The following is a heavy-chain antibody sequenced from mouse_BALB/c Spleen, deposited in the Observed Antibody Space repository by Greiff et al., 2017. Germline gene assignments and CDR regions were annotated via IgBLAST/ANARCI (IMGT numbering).Heavy chain of an antibody. CDR2: IYPGNSDT. CDR1: GYSFTSYW. J-gene: IGHJ1*01. Sequence: VQLKESGTVLARPGASVKMSCKASGYSFTSYWMHWVKQRPGQGLEWIGAIYPGNSDTSYNQKFKGKAKLTAVTSASTAYMELSSLTNEDSAVYYCTRCSITTVVDRYFDVWGAGTTVTVSA. CDR3: TRCSITTVVDRYFDV. D-gene: IGHD1-1*01. V-gene: IGHV1-5*01.